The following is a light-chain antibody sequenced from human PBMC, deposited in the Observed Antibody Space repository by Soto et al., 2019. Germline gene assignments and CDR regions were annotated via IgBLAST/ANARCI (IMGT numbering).Light chain of an antibody. J-gene: IGKJ3*01. CDR2: GAS. CDR3: QQYGSSLLFT. CDR1: QSVSSSY. V-gene: IGKV3-20*01. Sequence: EIVLTQSPGTLSLSPGERATLSCRASQSVSSSYLAWYQQKPGQAPRLLIYGASSRATGIPDRFSGSGSGIDFTLTISRLEPEDFPVYYCQQYGSSLLFTFGPGTKVDIK.